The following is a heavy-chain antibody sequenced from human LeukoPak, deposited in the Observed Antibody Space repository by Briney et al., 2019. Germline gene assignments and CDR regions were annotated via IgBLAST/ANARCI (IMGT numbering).Heavy chain of an antibody. CDR1: GGSISSSSYY. CDR2: IYYSGST. D-gene: IGHD6-19*01. CDR3: ARQESSGWHRYYFDY. J-gene: IGHJ4*02. Sequence: SETLSLTCTASGGSISSSSYYWGWIRQPPGKGLEWIGSIYYSGSTYYNPSLKSRVTISVDTSKNQFSLKLSSVTAADTAVYYCARQESSGWHRYYFDYWGQGTLVTVSS. V-gene: IGHV4-39*01.